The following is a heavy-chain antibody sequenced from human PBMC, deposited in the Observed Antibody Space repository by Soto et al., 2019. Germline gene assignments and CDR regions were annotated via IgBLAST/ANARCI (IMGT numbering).Heavy chain of an antibody. CDR2: INRDGSST. CDR3: ASGWHRDYFDY. Sequence: EVQLVESGGGLVQPGGSLRLSCAASGFTFSTYWMHWVRQAPGKGLVWVARINRDGSSTSYADFVKGRFTISRDNAKNTLYLSMNSLRAEDTAVYYCASGWHRDYFDYWGQGTLVTVSS. V-gene: IGHV3-74*01. J-gene: IGHJ4*02. CDR1: GFTFSTYW.